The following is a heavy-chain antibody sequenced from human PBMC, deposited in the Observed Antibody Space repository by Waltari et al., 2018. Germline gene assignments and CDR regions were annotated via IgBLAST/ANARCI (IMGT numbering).Heavy chain of an antibody. J-gene: IGHJ4*02. D-gene: IGHD4-17*01. CDR3: ARVGDPIGDYVDRDFDY. V-gene: IGHV3-9*01. CDR2: ISWNSGSI. Sequence: EVQLVESGGGLVQPGRSLRLSCAASGFTFDDYAMHWVRQAPGKGLECVSGISWNSGSIGYADSVKGRFTISRDNAKNSLYLQMNSLRAEDTAMYYCARVGDPIGDYVDRDFDYWGQGTLVTVSS. CDR1: GFTFDDYA.